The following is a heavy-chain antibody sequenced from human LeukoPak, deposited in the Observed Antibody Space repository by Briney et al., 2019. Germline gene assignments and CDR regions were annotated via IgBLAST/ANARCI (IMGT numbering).Heavy chain of an antibody. J-gene: IGHJ6*03. D-gene: IGHD3-10*01. CDR1: GYTFTGYY. V-gene: IGHV1-2*02. Sequence: ASVKVSCKASGYTFTGYYIHWVRQAPGQGLEWMGWINPDSGGTNYAQNFQGRVTMTRDTSISTAYMELSSLRSDDTAVYYCARAVGGYYFYYMNVWGKGTTVTVSS. CDR2: INPDSGGT. CDR3: ARAVGGYYFYYMNV.